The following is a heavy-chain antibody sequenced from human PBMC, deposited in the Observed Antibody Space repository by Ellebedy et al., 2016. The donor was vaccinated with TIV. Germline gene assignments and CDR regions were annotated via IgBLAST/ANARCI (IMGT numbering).Heavy chain of an antibody. D-gene: IGHD3-16*02. J-gene: IGHJ4*02. V-gene: IGHV3-74*01. CDR1: GFIFSSHW. CDR2: INSDGGWT. CDR3: ARDSGSYPFDY. Sequence: GGSLRLSXEASGFIFSSHWMHWVRQAPGGGLVWVSRINSDGGWTNYADSVKGRFTISRDNARNTLYLQMDSLRAEDTAVYYCARDSGSYPFDYWGLGVLVTVSS.